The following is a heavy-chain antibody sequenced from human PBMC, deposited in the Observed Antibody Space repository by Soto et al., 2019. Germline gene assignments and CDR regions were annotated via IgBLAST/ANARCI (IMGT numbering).Heavy chain of an antibody. CDR2: ISSYNSYNGDT. CDR1: GYTFSNYA. Sequence: QVQLVQSGADLKKPGAPVQVSCKTSGYTFSNYAINWVRQAPGQGLEWMGWISSYNSYNGDTKYARMLQDRLTMTIDTSTATAYMELRSLRSDDTAVYYCARSELERGEVGYYGMDVWGQGTTVTVSS. J-gene: IGHJ6*02. D-gene: IGHD3-16*01. V-gene: IGHV1-18*04. CDR3: ARSELERGEVGYYGMDV.